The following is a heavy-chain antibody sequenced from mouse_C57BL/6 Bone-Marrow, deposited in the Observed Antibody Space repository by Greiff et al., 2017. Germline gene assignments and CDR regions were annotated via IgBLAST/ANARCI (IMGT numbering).Heavy chain of an antibody. CDR2: IYWDDDK. CDR3: ARGYYSNSYWYFDV. Sequence: QVQLKESGPGILQSSQTLSLTCSFSGFSLSTSGMGVSWIRQPSGKGLEWLAHIYWDDDKRYNPSLKSRLTISKDTSRNQVFLKITSVDTADTATYYCARGYYSNSYWYFDVWGTGTTVTVSS. CDR1: GFSLSTSGMG. V-gene: IGHV8-12*01. J-gene: IGHJ1*03. D-gene: IGHD2-5*01.